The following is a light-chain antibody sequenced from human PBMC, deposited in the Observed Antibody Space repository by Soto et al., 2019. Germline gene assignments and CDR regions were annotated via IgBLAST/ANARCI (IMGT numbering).Light chain of an antibody. Sequence: DIQMTHSPSPLSASVGDRNKNTCRAIQSISSWLAWYQQKPGKAPKLLIYDASSLESGVPSRFSGSGSGTEFTLTISSLQPDDFATYYCQQYNSYPGTFGQGTKVDIK. J-gene: IGKJ1*01. CDR2: DAS. CDR1: QSISSW. V-gene: IGKV1-5*01. CDR3: QQYNSYPGT.